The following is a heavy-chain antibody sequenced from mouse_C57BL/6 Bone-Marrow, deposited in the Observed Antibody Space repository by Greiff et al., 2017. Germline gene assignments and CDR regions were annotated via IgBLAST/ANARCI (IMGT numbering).Heavy chain of an antibody. CDR3: TRGKTAQTLFDY. J-gene: IGHJ2*01. CDR2: IYPGNSDT. D-gene: IGHD3-2*02. V-gene: IGHV1-5*01. CDR1: GYTFTSYW. Sequence: EVQLQQSGTVLARPGASVKMSCKTSGYTFTSYWMHWVKQRPGQGLEWIGAIYPGNSDTSYNQKFKGKAKLTAVTSASTAYMELSSLTNEDSAVYYCTRGKTAQTLFDYWGQGTTLTVSS.